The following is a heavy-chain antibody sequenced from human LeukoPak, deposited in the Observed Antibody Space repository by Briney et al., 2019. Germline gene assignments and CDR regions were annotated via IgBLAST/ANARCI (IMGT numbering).Heavy chain of an antibody. CDR2: ISGSGGST. D-gene: IGHD3-22*01. Sequence: GGTLRLSCAASGFTFSSYGMSWVRQAPGKGLEWVSAISGSGGSTYYADSVKGRFTISRDNSKNTLYLQMNSLRAEDTAVYYCARDQAYYYDSSGSIIDNWFDPWGQGTLVTVSS. V-gene: IGHV3-23*01. CDR1: GFTFSSYG. CDR3: ARDQAYYYDSSGSIIDNWFDP. J-gene: IGHJ5*02.